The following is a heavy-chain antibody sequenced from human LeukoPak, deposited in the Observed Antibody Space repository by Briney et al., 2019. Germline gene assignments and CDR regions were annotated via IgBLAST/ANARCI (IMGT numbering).Heavy chain of an antibody. Sequence: ASVKVSCKASGYTFNGYYLHWVRQAPGQGLEWMGWINPNSGGTNYAQKFQGRVTMTRNTSISTAYMELSRLRSDDTAVYYCARWMTTVITPDYWGQGTLVTVSS. J-gene: IGHJ4*02. V-gene: IGHV1-2*02. CDR2: INPNSGGT. CDR3: ARWMTTVITPDY. D-gene: IGHD4-11*01. CDR1: GYTFNGYY.